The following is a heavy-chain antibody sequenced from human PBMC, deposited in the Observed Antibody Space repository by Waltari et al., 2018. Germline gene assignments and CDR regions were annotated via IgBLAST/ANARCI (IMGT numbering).Heavy chain of an antibody. V-gene: IGHV4-39*07. Sequence: QLQLQESGPGLVKPSETLSLTCTVSGGSISSSSYYWGWIRQPPGKGLEWIGSIYYSGSTYYNPSLKSRVTISIDTSKNQFSLKLSSVTAADTAVYYCARVLSKSSSRGYFDYWGQGTLVTVSS. D-gene: IGHD6-13*01. CDR3: ARVLSKSSSRGYFDY. CDR1: GGSISSSSYY. J-gene: IGHJ4*02. CDR2: IYYSGST.